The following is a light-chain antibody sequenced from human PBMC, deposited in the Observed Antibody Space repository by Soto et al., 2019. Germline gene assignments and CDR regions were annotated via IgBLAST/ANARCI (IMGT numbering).Light chain of an antibody. V-gene: IGLV2-14*01. CDR3: SSYASSSTYV. Sequence: QSVLTQPASVYGSPGQSITISCTGTSNDVGAYNYVSWYQQHPGKAPKLMIYDVSNRPSGVSNSFSGSKSGNSASLSISGLQAEDEADYCCSSYASSSTYVFGTGTKVSVL. CDR1: SNDVGAYNY. CDR2: DVS. J-gene: IGLJ1*01.